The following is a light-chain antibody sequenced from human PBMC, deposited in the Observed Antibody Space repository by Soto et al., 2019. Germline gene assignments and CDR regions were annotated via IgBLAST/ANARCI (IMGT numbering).Light chain of an antibody. J-gene: IGKJ1*01. CDR3: QHYAGSSWT. CDR2: SAS. CDR1: QSVSWY. V-gene: IGKV3-20*01. Sequence: EVVLTQSPGTLSLSPGERATLSCRASQSVSWYLAWYKHKPGQAPRVLIYSASTRATGIPDRFSGSGSGTDFTLTISRLEPEEFAVYYCQHYAGSSWTFGQGTKVEIK.